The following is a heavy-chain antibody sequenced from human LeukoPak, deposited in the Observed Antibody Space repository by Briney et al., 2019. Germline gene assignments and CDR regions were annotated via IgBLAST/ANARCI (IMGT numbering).Heavy chain of an antibody. CDR3: ARAVAGKAVALNWFDP. V-gene: IGHV3-30*04. J-gene: IGHJ5*02. CDR2: ISYDGSNK. D-gene: IGHD6-19*01. Sequence: GGSLRLSCAASGFTFSSYAMHWVRQAPGKGLEWVAVISYDGSNKYYADSVKGRFTISRDNPKNTLYLQMNSLRAEDTAVYYCARAVAGKAVALNWFDPWGQGTLVTVSS. CDR1: GFTFSSYA.